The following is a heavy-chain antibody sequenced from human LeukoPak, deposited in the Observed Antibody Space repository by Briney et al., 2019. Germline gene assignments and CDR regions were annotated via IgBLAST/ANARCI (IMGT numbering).Heavy chain of an antibody. V-gene: IGHV3-23*01. Sequence: PGGSLRLSCAVSGFTFSSYAMSWVRQAPGKGLEWVSGISNSGGSKYYADSVKGRFTISRDNSKNTLYLQMNSLRAEDTAVYYCAKATQWLVGPFDYWGQGTLVIVSS. CDR1: GFTFSSYA. CDR3: AKATQWLVGPFDY. J-gene: IGHJ4*02. D-gene: IGHD6-19*01. CDR2: ISNSGGSK.